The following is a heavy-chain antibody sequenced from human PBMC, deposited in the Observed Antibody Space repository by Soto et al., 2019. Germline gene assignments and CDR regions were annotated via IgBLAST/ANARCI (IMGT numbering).Heavy chain of an antibody. Sequence: GASLKISCNGSGYSFTSYWICWVRQMPGKGLEWMGIIYPGDSDTRYSPSFQGQVTISADKSISTAYLQGSSLKASDTAMYYCARGVVGTGNWFDPWGQGTLVTVSS. D-gene: IGHD2-21*02. CDR3: ARGVVGTGNWFDP. J-gene: IGHJ5*02. CDR2: IYPGDSDT. CDR1: GYSFTSYW. V-gene: IGHV5-51*01.